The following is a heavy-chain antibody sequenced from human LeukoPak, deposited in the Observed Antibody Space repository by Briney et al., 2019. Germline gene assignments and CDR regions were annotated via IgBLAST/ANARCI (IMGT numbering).Heavy chain of an antibody. V-gene: IGHV3-23*01. CDR3: AKDVSSSWYYFDY. J-gene: IGHJ4*02. Sequence: GGSLRLSCAASGFTFSSYGMSWVRQAPGKGLEWVSGISGSGGSTYYADSVKGRFTISRDNSKNTLYLQMNSLRAEDTAVYYCAKDVSSSWYYFDYWGQGTLVTVSS. CDR1: GFTFSSYG. CDR2: ISGSGGST. D-gene: IGHD6-13*01.